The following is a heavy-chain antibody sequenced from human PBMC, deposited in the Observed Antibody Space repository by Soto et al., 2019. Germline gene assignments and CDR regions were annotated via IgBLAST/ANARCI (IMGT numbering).Heavy chain of an antibody. CDR1: GFTFSSYW. V-gene: IGHV3-7*03. Sequence: VGSLRLSCAASGFTFSSYWMSWVRQAPGKGLEWVANIKQDGSEKYYVDSVKGRFTISRDNAKNSLYLQMNSLRAEGTAVYYCAREITIFGVVKADYGMDVWGQGTTVTVSS. CDR2: IKQDGSEK. J-gene: IGHJ6*02. CDR3: AREITIFGVVKADYGMDV. D-gene: IGHD3-3*01.